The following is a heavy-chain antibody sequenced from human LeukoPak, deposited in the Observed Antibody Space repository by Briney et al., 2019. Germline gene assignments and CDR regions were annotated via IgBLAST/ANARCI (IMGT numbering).Heavy chain of an antibody. D-gene: IGHD7-27*01. CDR2: MNPDGSVK. V-gene: IGHV3-7*01. Sequence: SGGSLRLSCVASGFTIWNCWITWVRQAPGNGLEWVADMNPDGSVKSYVDSVKGRFTVSRDNAKNSVFLQMNGLRADDTAVYYCGRDPAWGAIDYWGQVTLVTVSS. J-gene: IGHJ4*02. CDR3: GRDPAWGAIDY. CDR1: GFTIWNCW.